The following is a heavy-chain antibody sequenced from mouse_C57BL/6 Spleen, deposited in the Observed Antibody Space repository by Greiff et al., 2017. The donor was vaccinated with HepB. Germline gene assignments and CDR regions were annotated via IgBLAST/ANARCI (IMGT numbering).Heavy chain of an antibody. CDR3: ARDERHYYGSPFAY. CDR1: GFTFSSYA. Sequence: EVQGVESGGGLVKPGGSLKLSCAASGFTFSSYAMSWVRQTPEKRLEWVATISDGGSYTYYPDNVKGRFTISRDNAKNNLYLQMRHLKSEDTAMYYCARDERHYYGSPFAYWGQGTLVTVSA. V-gene: IGHV5-4*01. J-gene: IGHJ3*01. D-gene: IGHD1-1*01. CDR2: ISDGGSYT.